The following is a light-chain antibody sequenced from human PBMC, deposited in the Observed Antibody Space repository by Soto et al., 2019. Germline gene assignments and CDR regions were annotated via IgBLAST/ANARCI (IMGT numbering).Light chain of an antibody. J-gene: IGKJ1*01. CDR3: QQYNNWPPWT. Sequence: EIVMTQSPATLSVSPGERATLSCRASQSVSSNLVWYQQKPGQAPRLLIYGASTRATGIPARFSGSGSGTEFTLTISSLQSEDFAVYYCQQYNNWPPWTFGQGTKV. CDR2: GAS. V-gene: IGKV3-15*01. CDR1: QSVSSN.